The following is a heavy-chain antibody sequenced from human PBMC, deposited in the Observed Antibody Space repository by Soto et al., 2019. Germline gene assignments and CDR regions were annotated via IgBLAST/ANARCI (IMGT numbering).Heavy chain of an antibody. J-gene: IGHJ5*02. CDR3: ARLSEYSSSSLPFDP. CDR2: IYYSGST. D-gene: IGHD6-6*01. Sequence: SETLSLTCTVSGGSMSSYYWSWIRQPPGKGLEWIGYIYYSGSTNYNPSLKSRVTISVDTSKNQFSLKLSSVTAADTAVYYCARLSEYSSSSLPFDPWGQGTLVTVSS. CDR1: GGSMSSYY. V-gene: IGHV4-59*08.